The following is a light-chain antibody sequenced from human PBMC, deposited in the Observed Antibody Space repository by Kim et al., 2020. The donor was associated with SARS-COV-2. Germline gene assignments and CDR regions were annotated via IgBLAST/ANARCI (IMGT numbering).Light chain of an antibody. CDR1: SSDVGGYNY. Sequence: LTQPASVSGSPGQSITISCTGTSSDVGGYNYVSWYQQHPGKAPKLMIYDVSKRPSGVSNRFSGSKSGNTASLTISGLQAEDEADYYCSSYTSSSTLVVFGGGTQLTVL. J-gene: IGLJ2*01. CDR2: DVS. V-gene: IGLV2-14*03. CDR3: SSYTSSSTLVV.